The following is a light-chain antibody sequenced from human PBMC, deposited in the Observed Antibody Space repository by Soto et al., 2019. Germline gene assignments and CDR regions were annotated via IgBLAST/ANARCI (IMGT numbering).Light chain of an antibody. Sequence: DIRMAQSPSTLSASIWDRVTISCGASQSISSWLAWYQQKPGKAPNLLIYDASSLESGVPSRFSGSGSGTEFTLTISSLQPDDFATYYCQQYNSYSPTFGQWTKVDI. CDR2: DAS. CDR3: QQYNSYSPT. J-gene: IGKJ1*01. V-gene: IGKV1-5*01. CDR1: QSISSW.